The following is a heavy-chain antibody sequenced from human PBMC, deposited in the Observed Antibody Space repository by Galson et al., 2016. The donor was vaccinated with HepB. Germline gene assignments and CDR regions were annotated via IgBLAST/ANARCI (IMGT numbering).Heavy chain of an antibody. V-gene: IGHV3-23*01. Sequence: SLRLSCAASGFTFSSYAMTWVRQPPGKGLEWVSGISASGGRTYYTDSVKGQFTISRDNSKNTLYLQMNSLRAEDTAEYYCAKHYEFWSDHNPFDYWGQGTLVTVSS. CDR2: ISASGGRT. J-gene: IGHJ4*02. CDR1: GFTFSSYA. D-gene: IGHD3-3*01. CDR3: AKHYEFWSDHNPFDY.